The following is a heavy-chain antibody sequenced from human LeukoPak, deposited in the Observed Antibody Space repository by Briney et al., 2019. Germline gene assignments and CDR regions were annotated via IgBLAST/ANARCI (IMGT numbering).Heavy chain of an antibody. CDR3: ARVVAVAGPDY. D-gene: IGHD6-19*01. J-gene: IGHJ4*02. Sequence: PGRSLRLSCAASGFIFSSYGMHWVRQAPGKGLEWVSSISSSSSYIYYADSVKGRFTISRDNAKNSLYLQMNSLRAEDTAVYYCARVVAVAGPDYWGQGTLVTVSS. V-gene: IGHV3-21*01. CDR2: ISSSSSYI. CDR1: GFIFSSYG.